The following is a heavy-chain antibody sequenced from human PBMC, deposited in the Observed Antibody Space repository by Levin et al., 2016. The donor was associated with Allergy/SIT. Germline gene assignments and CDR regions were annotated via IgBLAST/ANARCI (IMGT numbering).Heavy chain of an antibody. J-gene: IGHJ5*02. CDR2: SSRMSGVT. CDR3: ARGDHSAVPFFDA. V-gene: IGHV1-69*13. D-gene: IGHD4-11*01. Sequence: SVKVSWQGLWRKLQELYYDLGADRPRDKGLSGWETSSRMSGVTRSAQRFQGRLTLTADESTNTAYMLLSSLKSDDTAVYYCARGDHSAVPFFDAWGQGTLVTVSS. CDR1: RKLQELY.